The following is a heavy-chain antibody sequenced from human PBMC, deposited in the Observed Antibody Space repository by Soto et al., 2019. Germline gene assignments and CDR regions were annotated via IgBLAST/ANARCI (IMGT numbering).Heavy chain of an antibody. Sequence: ASVKVSCKASGYTFTSYGISWVRQAPGQGLEWMGWISAYNGSTNYAQKLQGRVTMTTDTSTSTAYMELRSLRSDDTAVYYCARDYSSSWPNYYYYGMDVWGQGTTVTVSS. J-gene: IGHJ6*02. CDR1: GYTFTSYG. CDR2: ISAYNGST. V-gene: IGHV1-18*01. CDR3: ARDYSSSWPNYYYYGMDV. D-gene: IGHD6-13*01.